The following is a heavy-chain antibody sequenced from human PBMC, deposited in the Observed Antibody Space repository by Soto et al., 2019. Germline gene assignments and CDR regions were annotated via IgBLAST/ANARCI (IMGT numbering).Heavy chain of an antibody. J-gene: IGHJ4*02. CDR3: ARSPLSLYSADFW. Sequence: ASVKVSCKASGYTFTSYGIHWVRQAPGQRLECMGWINAGNGDTKYSQKFQDRVTITRDTSASTAYMELSSLRSDDTAIYYCARSPLSLYSADFWWGLGTLVTVSS. V-gene: IGHV1-3*01. CDR1: GYTFTSYG. CDR2: INAGNGDT. D-gene: IGHD6-13*01.